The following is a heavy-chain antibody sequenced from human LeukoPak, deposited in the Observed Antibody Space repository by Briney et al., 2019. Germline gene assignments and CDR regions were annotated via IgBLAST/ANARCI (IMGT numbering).Heavy chain of an antibody. Sequence: PGRSLRLSCAASGFTFSSYAMHWVRQAPGKGLEWVAVISYDGSNKYYADSVKGRFTISRDNSKNTLYLQMNSLRAEDTAVYYCARDGMWGIVVVPGDDAFDIWGQGTMVTVSS. V-gene: IGHV3-30*01. J-gene: IGHJ3*02. CDR1: GFTFSSYA. CDR3: ARDGMWGIVVVPGDDAFDI. CDR2: ISYDGSNK. D-gene: IGHD2-2*01.